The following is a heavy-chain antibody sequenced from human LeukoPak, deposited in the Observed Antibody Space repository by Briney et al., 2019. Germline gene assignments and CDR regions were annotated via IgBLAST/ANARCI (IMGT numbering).Heavy chain of an antibody. CDR2: INHSGST. CDR3: ARGSLRRLLRYFDWSYYFDY. Sequence: SETLSLTCAVYGGSFSGYYWSWIRQPPGKGLEWIGEINHSGSTNYNPSLKSRVTISVDTSKNQFSLKLSSVTAADTAVYYCARGSLRRLLRYFDWSYYFDYWGQGTLVTVSS. D-gene: IGHD3-9*01. V-gene: IGHV4-34*01. J-gene: IGHJ4*02. CDR1: GGSFSGYY.